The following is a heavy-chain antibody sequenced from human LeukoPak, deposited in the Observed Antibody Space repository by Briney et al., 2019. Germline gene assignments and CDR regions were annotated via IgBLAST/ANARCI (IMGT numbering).Heavy chain of an antibody. V-gene: IGHV3-21*06. CDR3: ARVRRDGYYFDS. J-gene: IGHJ4*02. D-gene: IGHD5-24*01. Sequence: GGSLRLSCVVSGFTLKTFKMNWVRQAPGKGLEGVSSISSDGTYRSYADLVKGRFTISGDNAKSSLYLEMNSLRVEDTGVYYCARVRRDGYYFDSWGQGTLLTVSS. CDR1: GFTLKTFK. CDR2: ISSDGTYR.